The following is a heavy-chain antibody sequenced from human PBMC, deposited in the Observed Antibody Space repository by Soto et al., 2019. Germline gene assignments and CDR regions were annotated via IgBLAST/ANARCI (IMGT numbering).Heavy chain of an antibody. CDR3: ARGSIGGYSSAMYYFDY. CDR2: IYYSGST. CDR1: GGSISSSSYY. D-gene: IGHD6-25*01. Sequence: LSLTCTVSGGSISSSSYYWGWIRQPPGKGLEWIGSIYYSGSTYYNPSLKSRVTISVDTSKNQFSLKLSSVTAADTAVYYCARGSIGGYSSAMYYFDYWGQGTLVTVSS. V-gene: IGHV4-39*07. J-gene: IGHJ4*02.